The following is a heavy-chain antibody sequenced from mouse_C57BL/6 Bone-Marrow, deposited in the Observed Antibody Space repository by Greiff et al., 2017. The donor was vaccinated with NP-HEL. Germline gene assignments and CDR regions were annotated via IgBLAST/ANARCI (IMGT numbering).Heavy chain of an antibody. J-gene: IGHJ1*03. Sequence: VKLMESGAELVRPGTSVKVSCKASGYAFTNYLIEWVKQRPGQGLEWIGVINPGSGGTNYNEKFKGKATLTADKSSSTAYMQLSSLTSEDSAVYFCARSHGYWYFDVWGTGTTVTVSS. CDR3: ARSHGYWYFDV. CDR1: GYAFTNYL. V-gene: IGHV1-54*01. CDR2: INPGSGGT. D-gene: IGHD1-1*02.